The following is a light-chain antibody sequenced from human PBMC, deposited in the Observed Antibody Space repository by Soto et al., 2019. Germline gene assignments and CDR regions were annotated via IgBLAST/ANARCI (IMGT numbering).Light chain of an antibody. CDR2: RNN. CDR3: AAWDDTLDAQV. Sequence: QSVLTQSPSASGTPGQRVTISCSGSRSNIGRNFAYWYQHVPGTAPRLLIQRNNERPSGVPDRFSGPKSGTSVSLAISGLRSDDEATYYCAAWDDTLDAQVFGGGTQLTVL. J-gene: IGLJ7*01. CDR1: RSNIGRNF. V-gene: IGLV1-47*01.